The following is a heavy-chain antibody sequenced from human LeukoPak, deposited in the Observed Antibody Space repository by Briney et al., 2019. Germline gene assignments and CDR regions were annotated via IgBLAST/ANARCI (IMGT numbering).Heavy chain of an antibody. CDR1: GFTFSSYA. D-gene: IGHD4-17*01. CDR3: ARSGTVTTLGY. V-gene: IGHV3-30*04. Sequence: PGRSLRLSCAASGFTFSSYAMHWVRQAPGKGLEWVAVISYDGSNKYYADSVEGRFTISRDNSKNTLYLQMNSLRAEDTAVYYCARSGTVTTLGYWGQGTLVTVSS. J-gene: IGHJ4*02. CDR2: ISYDGSNK.